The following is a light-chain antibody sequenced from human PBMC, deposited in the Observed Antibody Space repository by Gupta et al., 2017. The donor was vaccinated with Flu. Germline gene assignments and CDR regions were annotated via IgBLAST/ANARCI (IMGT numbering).Light chain of an antibody. CDR3: QQYAIYSRT. J-gene: IGKJ1*01. V-gene: IGKV1-5*03. CDR1: QSISSR. CDR2: EAS. Sequence: DIRMTQSPSTLSGSVGDRLIITCRASQSISSRLAWYQQKPGKAPNLLIYEASTLQTGVPPRFSGSGSGTEFTLTISSLQPDDVATYYCQQYAIYSRTFGQGTKVELK.